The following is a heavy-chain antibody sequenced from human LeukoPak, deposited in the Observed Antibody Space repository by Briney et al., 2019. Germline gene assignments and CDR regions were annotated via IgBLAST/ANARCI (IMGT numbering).Heavy chain of an antibody. V-gene: IGHV3-9*01. CDR1: GFTFDDYV. J-gene: IGHJ4*02. CDR2: ISWNSGSI. D-gene: IGHD1-26*01. CDR3: AKGEWELLSYFDY. Sequence: GGSLRLSCAASGFTFDDYVMHWVRQAPGKGLEWVSAISWNSGSIQYADSVKGRFTISRDNAKNSLYLQMNSLRAEDTAVYYCAKGEWELLSYFDYWGQGTLVTVSS.